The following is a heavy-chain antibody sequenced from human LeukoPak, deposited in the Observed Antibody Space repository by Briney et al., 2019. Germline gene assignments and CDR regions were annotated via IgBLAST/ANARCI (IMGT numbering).Heavy chain of an antibody. Sequence: GGSLRLSCAASGFTFSSCVMGWVRQAPGKELEWVSAISGSGGSTYYADSVKGRFTISRDNSKNTPYLQMNILRAEDTAIYYCARVSGNIQIWPQPFGDGMDVWGQGTTVTVSS. J-gene: IGHJ6*02. CDR3: ARVSGNIQIWPQPFGDGMDV. D-gene: IGHD3-10*01. V-gene: IGHV3-23*01. CDR2: ISGSGGST. CDR1: GFTFSSCV.